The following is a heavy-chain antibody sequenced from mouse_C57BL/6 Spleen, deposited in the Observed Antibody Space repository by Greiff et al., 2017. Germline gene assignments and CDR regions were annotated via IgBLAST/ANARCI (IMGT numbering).Heavy chain of an antibody. CDR3: ARDYGKN. J-gene: IGHJ2*01. CDR2: ISYDGSH. CDR1: GYSITSGYY. V-gene: IGHV3-6*01. D-gene: IGHD2-1*01. Sequence: DVQLQESGPGLVKPSQSLSLTCSVTGYSITSGYYWNWIRQFPGNKLEWMGYISYDGSHNYNPSLKNRISITRDTSKNQFFLKLNSVTTEDTATYYCARDYGKNWGQGTTLTVSS.